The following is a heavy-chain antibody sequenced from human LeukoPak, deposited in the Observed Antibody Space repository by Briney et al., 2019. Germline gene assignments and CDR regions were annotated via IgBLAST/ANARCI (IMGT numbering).Heavy chain of an antibody. CDR1: GYTFTGYY. D-gene: IGHD3-9*01. V-gene: IGHV1-2*02. CDR2: INPNSGGT. J-gene: IGHJ5*02. CDR3: ARPSSLMYYDILTGYEGYNWFDP. Sequence: ASVTVSCKASGYTFTGYYMHWVRQAHGQGLEWMGWINPNSGGTNYAQKFQGRVTMTRDTSISTAYMELSRLRSDDTAVYYCARPSSLMYYDILTGYEGYNWFDPWGQGTLVTVSS.